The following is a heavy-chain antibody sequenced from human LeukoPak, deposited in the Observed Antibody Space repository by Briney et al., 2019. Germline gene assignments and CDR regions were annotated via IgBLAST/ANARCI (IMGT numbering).Heavy chain of an antibody. D-gene: IGHD2-2*01. CDR1: GYTFTSYG. CDR2: ISAYNGNT. J-gene: IGHJ6*02. Sequence: ASVKVSCKASGYTFTSYGISWVRQAPGQGLEWMGWISAYNGNTNYAQELQGRVTMTTDTSTSTAYMELRSLRSDDTAVYYCARTEPAAIGDYYYGMDVWGQGTTVTVSS. CDR3: ARTEPAAIGDYYYGMDV. V-gene: IGHV1-18*01.